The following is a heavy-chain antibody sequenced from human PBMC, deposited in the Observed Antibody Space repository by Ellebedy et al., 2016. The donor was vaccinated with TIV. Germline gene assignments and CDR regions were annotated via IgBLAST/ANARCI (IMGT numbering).Heavy chain of an antibody. Sequence: SLKISCAASGFTFNTFAMHWVRRAPGKGLEWVAVISHGGGDKFYADSVRGRFTISRDNAKNSLYLQMNSLRDEDTAVYYCARLLTDNTHYRDPFDHWGQGTLVTVSS. D-gene: IGHD4-17*01. CDR3: ARLLTDNTHYRDPFDH. CDR2: ISHGGGDK. V-gene: IGHV3-30*04. J-gene: IGHJ4*02. CDR1: GFTFNTFA.